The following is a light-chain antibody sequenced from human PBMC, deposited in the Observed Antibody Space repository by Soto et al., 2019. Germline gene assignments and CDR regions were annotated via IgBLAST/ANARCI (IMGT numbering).Light chain of an antibody. V-gene: IGLV4-69*01. J-gene: IGLJ2*01. CDR1: SGHSSFA. Sequence: QLVLTQSPSASASLGASVNLTCTVSSGHSSFAIAWHQLQPEKGPRYLMKVNSDGSHTKGDGIPDRFSGSSSGAERYLTISSLQSEDEADYYCQTWGTGIRVFGGGTKLTVL. CDR3: QTWGTGIRV. CDR2: VNSDGSH.